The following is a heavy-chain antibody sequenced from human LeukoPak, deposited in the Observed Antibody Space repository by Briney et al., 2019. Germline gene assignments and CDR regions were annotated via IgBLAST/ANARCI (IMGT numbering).Heavy chain of an antibody. CDR1: GFTVSSNY. V-gene: IGHV3-11*01. Sequence: PGGSLRLSCAASGFTVSSNYMSWIRQAPGKGLEWVSYISSSGSTIYYADSVKGRFTISRDNAKNSLYLQMNSLRAEDTAVYYCARDFSPHYVWGSYRFYWGQGTLVTVSS. CDR2: ISSSGSTI. J-gene: IGHJ4*02. CDR3: ARDFSPHYVWGSYRFY. D-gene: IGHD3-16*02.